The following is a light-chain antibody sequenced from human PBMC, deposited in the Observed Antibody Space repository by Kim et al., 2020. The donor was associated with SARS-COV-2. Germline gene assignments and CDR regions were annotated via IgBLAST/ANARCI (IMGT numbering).Light chain of an antibody. CDR3: QQYDNLPLT. J-gene: IGKJ1*01. CDR1: QGIRN. Sequence: DIQMTQSPSSLSASVGDRVTITCQASQGIRNLNWYQQKPEKAPELLIHGASNLETGVPSRFSGSVSGTNFHLTISGLQPEDFATYHCQQYDNLPLTFGQGTKVDIK. V-gene: IGKV1-33*01. CDR2: GAS.